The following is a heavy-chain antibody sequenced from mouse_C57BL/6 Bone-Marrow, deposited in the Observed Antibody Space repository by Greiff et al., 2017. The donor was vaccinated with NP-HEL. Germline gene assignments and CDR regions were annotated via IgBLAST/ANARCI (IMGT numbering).Heavy chain of an antibody. Sequence: EVKVEESGGGLVQPGGSLKLSCAASGFTFSDYYMYWVRQTPEKRLEWVAYISNGGGSTYYPDTVKGRFTISRDNAKNTLYLQMSRLKSEDTAMYYCARPPNWDGVDYYAMDYWGQGSSVTVSS. V-gene: IGHV5-12*01. CDR3: ARPPNWDGVDYYAMDY. CDR2: ISNGGGST. D-gene: IGHD4-1*01. CDR1: GFTFSDYY. J-gene: IGHJ4*01.